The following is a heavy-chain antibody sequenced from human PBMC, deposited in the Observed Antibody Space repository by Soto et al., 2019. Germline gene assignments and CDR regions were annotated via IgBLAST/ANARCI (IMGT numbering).Heavy chain of an antibody. CDR1: GFTFDDYA. CDR2: ISWNSGSI. D-gene: IGHD6-13*01. J-gene: IGHJ4*02. Sequence: GGSLRLSCAASGFTFDDYAMHWIRQAPGKGLEWVSGISWNSGSIGYADSVKGRFTISRDNAKNSLYLQMNSLRAEDTALYYCAKDIRRVINSSWDYWGQGTLVTVSS. V-gene: IGHV3-9*01. CDR3: AKDIRRVINSSWDY.